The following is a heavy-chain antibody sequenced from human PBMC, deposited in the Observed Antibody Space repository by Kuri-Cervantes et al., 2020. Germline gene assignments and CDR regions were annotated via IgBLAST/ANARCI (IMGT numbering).Heavy chain of an antibody. CDR2: IRYDGSNE. CDR1: GFTFNNYD. D-gene: IGHD2-21*01. J-gene: IGHJ4*02. V-gene: IGHV3-30*02. Sequence: GESLKISCAASGFTFNNYDMHWVRQAPGKGLEWVAFIRYDGSNEYYADSVKGRFTISRDNSKNTVYLQMISLRDGDSGTYYCATGVALGEFYWGQGTLVTVSS. CDR3: ATGVALGEFY.